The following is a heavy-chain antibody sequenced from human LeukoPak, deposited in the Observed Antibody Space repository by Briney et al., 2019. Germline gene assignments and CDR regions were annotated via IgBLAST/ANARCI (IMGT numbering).Heavy chain of an antibody. CDR3: TRQDCSGGPCSFVDY. Sequence: GGSLRLSCAASGFTLSDSLIHWVRQASGKGLEWVGRIRSKTNNDATAYAASVNGRLTISRDDSKNTAYLQMNSLKTEDTAAYYCTRQDCSGGPCSFVDYWGQGTLVTVSS. D-gene: IGHD2-15*01. J-gene: IGHJ4*02. CDR1: GFTLSDSL. CDR2: IRSKTNNDAT. V-gene: IGHV3-73*01.